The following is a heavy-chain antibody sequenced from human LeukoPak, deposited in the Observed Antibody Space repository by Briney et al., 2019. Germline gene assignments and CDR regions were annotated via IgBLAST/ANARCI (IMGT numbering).Heavy chain of an antibody. D-gene: IGHD6-13*01. J-gene: IGHJ4*02. Sequence: PGGSLRLSCAASGFTFSGYWMHWVRQAPGKGLEWVANLKQDGCEKHFADSVKGRFTISRDNAENSLYLQMNSLRAEDTAMYYCARGTIAAPGTDYWGQGTLVTVSS. V-gene: IGHV3-7*01. CDR3: ARGTIAAPGTDY. CDR2: LKQDGCEK. CDR1: GFTFSGYW.